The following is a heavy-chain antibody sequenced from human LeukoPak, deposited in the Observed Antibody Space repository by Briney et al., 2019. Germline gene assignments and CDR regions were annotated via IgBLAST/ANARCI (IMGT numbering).Heavy chain of an antibody. J-gene: IGHJ5*02. Sequence: SETLSLTCAVYGVSFSGYYWSWIRQPPGKGLEWVGEINHSGSTNYNPSLKSRVTISVDTSKNQFSLKLSSVTAADTAVYYCARSVIRGSYYTSGWFDPWGQGTLVTVSS. CDR3: ARSVIRGSYYTSGWFDP. D-gene: IGHD3-10*01. CDR1: GVSFSGYY. V-gene: IGHV4-34*01. CDR2: INHSGST.